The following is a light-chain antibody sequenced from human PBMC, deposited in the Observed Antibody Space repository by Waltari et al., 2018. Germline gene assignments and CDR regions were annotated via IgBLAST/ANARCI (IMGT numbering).Light chain of an antibody. Sequence: QSVVTQPPSASGTPGQRVTISFSGGSPNIRSNVVQRYQKLPGLAPKVLIYYNNLRPSGVPDRFSGSKSGTSASLAISGLQSDDEAVYYCATWDDSLNGPVFGGGTKLIVL. V-gene: IGLV1-44*01. CDR1: SPNIRSNV. CDR3: ATWDDSLNGPV. J-gene: IGLJ3*02. CDR2: YNN.